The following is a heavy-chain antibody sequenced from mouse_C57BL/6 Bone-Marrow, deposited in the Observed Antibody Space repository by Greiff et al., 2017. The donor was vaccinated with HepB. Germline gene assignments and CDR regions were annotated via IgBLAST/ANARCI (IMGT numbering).Heavy chain of an antibody. CDR3: ASSIYYYGSSYVRFAY. CDR1: GYTFTSYG. Sequence: LEESGAELARPGASVKLSCKASGYTFTSYGISWVKQRTGQGLEWIGEIYPRSGNTYYNEKFKGKATLTADKSSSTAYMELRSLTSEDSAVYFCASSIYYYGSSYVRFAYWGQGTLVTVSA. J-gene: IGHJ3*01. CDR2: IYPRSGNT. V-gene: IGHV1-81*01. D-gene: IGHD1-1*01.